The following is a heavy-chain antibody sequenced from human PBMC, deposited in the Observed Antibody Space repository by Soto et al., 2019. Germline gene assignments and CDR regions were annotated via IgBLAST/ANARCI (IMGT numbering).Heavy chain of an antibody. J-gene: IGHJ1*01. D-gene: IGHD2-21*02. CDR2: ISPGTGNT. V-gene: IGHV3-23*01. CDR3: AKCVTQCYLQQ. CDR1: GLTFSSFA. Sequence: GGSLRLSCEASGLTFSSFAMTWVRQAPGKGLEWVSAISPGTGNTYYADSVKGRFTISRDNSKNTLYLQMNTVRAEDTAVYYCAKCVTQCYLQQCGQ.